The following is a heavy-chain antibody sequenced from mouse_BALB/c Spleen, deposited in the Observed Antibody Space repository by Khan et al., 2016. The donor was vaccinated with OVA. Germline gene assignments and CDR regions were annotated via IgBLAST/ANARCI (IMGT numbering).Heavy chain of an antibody. CDR3: ARSNYGTFAY. Sequence: EVELVESGGGLVKPGGSLKLSCAASGFTFSSFSMSWVRQTPEKRLEWVATISSGGDNTYYPDRVKGRFTISRDNAKNNLYLQMSSLRSEDTAFYYCARSNYGTFAYWGQGTLVTVSA. J-gene: IGHJ3*01. CDR1: GFTFSSFS. D-gene: IGHD2-1*01. V-gene: IGHV5-9*03. CDR2: ISSGGDNT.